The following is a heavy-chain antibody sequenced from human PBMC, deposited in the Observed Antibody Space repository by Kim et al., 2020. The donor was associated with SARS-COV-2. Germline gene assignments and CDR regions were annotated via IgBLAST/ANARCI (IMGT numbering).Heavy chain of an antibody. Sequence: SETLSLTCAVYGGSFSGYYWSWIRQPPGKGLEWIGEINHSGSTNYNPSLKSRVTISVDTSKNQFSLKLSSVTAADTAVYYCASTQGWWGLRRYYYGMDVWGQGTTVTVSS. D-gene: IGHD2-21*02. CDR2: INHSGST. CDR1: GGSFSGYY. J-gene: IGHJ6*02. V-gene: IGHV4-34*01. CDR3: ASTQGWWGLRRYYYGMDV.